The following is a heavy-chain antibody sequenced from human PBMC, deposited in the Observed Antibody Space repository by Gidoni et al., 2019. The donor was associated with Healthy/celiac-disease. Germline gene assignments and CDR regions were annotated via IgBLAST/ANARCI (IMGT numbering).Heavy chain of an antibody. J-gene: IGHJ4*02. CDR3: ARHGDPYSSSFPDFDY. CDR2: IYYSGST. D-gene: IGHD6-6*01. V-gene: IGHV4-39*01. Sequence: QLQLQESGPGLVKPSATLSLTCTVSGGSISSSSYYWGWIRQPPGKGLEWIGSIYYSGSTYYNPSLKSRVTISVDTSKNQFSLKLSSVTAADTAVYYCARHGDPYSSSFPDFDYWGQGTLVTVSS. CDR1: GGSISSSSYY.